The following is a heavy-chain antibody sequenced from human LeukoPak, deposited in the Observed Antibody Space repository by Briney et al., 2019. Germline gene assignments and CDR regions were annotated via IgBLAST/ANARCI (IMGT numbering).Heavy chain of an antibody. Sequence: PSETLSLTCTVSGGSLNNYYWNWIRQPPGGGLEWIGYIYPSGDPVYTPSLASRVTMSVDTTKNQFSLKVNSVTAADTAVYYCARGEIVGVVGGNYFDYWGQGALVTVSS. CDR3: ARGEIVGVVGGNYFDY. CDR1: GGSLNNYY. J-gene: IGHJ4*02. CDR2: IYPSGDP. V-gene: IGHV4-59*01. D-gene: IGHD1-26*01.